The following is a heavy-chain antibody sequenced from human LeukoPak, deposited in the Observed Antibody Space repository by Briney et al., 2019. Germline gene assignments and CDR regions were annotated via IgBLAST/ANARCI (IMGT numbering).Heavy chain of an antibody. V-gene: IGHV1-2*02. J-gene: IGHJ6*03. CDR1: GYTFTGYY. CDR3: ARVRTNIAARIKHYYYMDV. CDR2: INPNSGGT. D-gene: IGHD6-13*01. Sequence: ASAKVSCKASGYTFTGYYMHWVRQAPGQGLEWMGWINPNSGGTNYAQKFQGRVTMTRDTSISAAYMELSRLRSDDTAVYYCARVRTNIAARIKHYYYMDVWGKGTTVTVSS.